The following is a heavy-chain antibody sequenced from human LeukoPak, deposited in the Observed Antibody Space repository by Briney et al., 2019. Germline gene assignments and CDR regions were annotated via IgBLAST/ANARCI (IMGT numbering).Heavy chain of an antibody. CDR1: GGSISSGGYY. CDR3: AREGSFTMVRGDHNWFDP. V-gene: IGHV4-30-2*01. D-gene: IGHD3-10*01. J-gene: IGHJ5*02. Sequence: SETLSLTCTVSGGSISSGGYYWSWIRQPPGKGLEWIGYIYHSGSTYYNPSLKSRVTISVDRSKNQFSLKLSSVTAADTAVYYCAREGSFTMVRGDHNWFDPWGQGTLVTVSS. CDR2: IYHSGST.